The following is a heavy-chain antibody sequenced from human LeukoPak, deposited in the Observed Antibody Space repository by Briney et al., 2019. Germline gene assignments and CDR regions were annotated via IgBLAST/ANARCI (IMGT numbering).Heavy chain of an antibody. CDR3: SRSPYASGSYFSGGYYYYMDV. CDR2: ISSSGSSI. Sequence: GGSLRLSCAASGFTFNDYYMNWIRQAPGKGLEWVSYISSSGSSIHYADSVKGRFTISRDNSKNTLYLQMNSLRAEDTAVYYCSRSPYASGSYFSGGYYYYMDVWGKGTTVTISS. V-gene: IGHV3-11*04. D-gene: IGHD3-10*01. J-gene: IGHJ6*03. CDR1: GFTFNDYY.